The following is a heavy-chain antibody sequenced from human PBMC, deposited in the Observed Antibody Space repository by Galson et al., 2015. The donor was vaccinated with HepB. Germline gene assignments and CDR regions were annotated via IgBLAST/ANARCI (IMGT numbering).Heavy chain of an antibody. CDR2: TYYRSKWYN. V-gene: IGHV6-1*01. CDR1: EDSVSSNSAA. Sequence: CAISEDSVSSNSAAWNWIRQSPSRGLEWLGRTYYRSKWYNDYAVSVKSRITINPDTSKNQFSLQLNSVTPEDTAVYYCARAGGSGYYDRGYYYGMDVWGQGTTVTVSS. CDR3: ARAGGSGYYDRGYYYGMDV. J-gene: IGHJ6*02. D-gene: IGHD3-22*01.